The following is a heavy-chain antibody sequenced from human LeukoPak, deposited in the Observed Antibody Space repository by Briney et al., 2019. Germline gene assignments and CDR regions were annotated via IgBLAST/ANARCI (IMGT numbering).Heavy chain of an antibody. CDR3: VGSWKGYSYTYSSSWGDFTHAFDI. CDR2: MNPNSGNT. Sequence: GASVKVSCKASGYTFTGYYMHWVRQATGQGLEWMGWMNPNSGNTGYAQKFQGRVTMTRNTSISTAYMELSSLRSEDTAVYYCVGSWKGYSYTYSSSWGDFTHAFDIWGQGTMVTVSS. D-gene: IGHD6-13*01. V-gene: IGHV1-8*02. CDR1: GYTFTGYY. J-gene: IGHJ3*02.